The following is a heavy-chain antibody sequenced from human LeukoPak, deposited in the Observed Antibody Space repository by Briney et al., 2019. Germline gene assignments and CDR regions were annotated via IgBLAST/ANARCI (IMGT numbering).Heavy chain of an antibody. CDR3: ARDRLVVPAATFQH. J-gene: IGHJ1*01. V-gene: IGHV3-30*03. D-gene: IGHD2-2*01. Sequence: GGSLRLSCAASGFTFTSYGMHWVRQAPGKGLEWVALITYDGYYKYYSDSVKGRFTISRDNSKNTLYLQMNSLRAEDTAVYYCARDRLVVPAATFQHWGQGTLVTVSS. CDR2: ITYDGYYK. CDR1: GFTFTSYG.